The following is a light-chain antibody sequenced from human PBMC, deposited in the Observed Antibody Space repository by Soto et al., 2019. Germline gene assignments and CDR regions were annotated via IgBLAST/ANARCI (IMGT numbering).Light chain of an antibody. CDR3: SSYTSSSTWV. J-gene: IGLJ3*02. Sequence: QSVLTQPASVSGSPGQSITISCTGTSSDVGGYNYVSWYQHLPGKAPKLMIHEVSNRPSGVSNRSSGSKSGNTASLTISGLQVEDEADYYCSSYTSSSTWVFGGGTKVTVL. CDR1: SSDVGGYNY. V-gene: IGLV2-14*01. CDR2: EVS.